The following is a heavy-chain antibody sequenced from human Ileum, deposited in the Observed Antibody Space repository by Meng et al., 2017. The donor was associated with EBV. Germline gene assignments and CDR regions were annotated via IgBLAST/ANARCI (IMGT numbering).Heavy chain of an antibody. J-gene: IGHJ5*02. Sequence: HVQLQEPGPGLVPPSETLSLTCTVSGASIRTYYWSWLRQSPGKGPELIGYIYSSGDTNYNPSLKSRVTISIDTSKNQFSLMLNSVTAADTAVYYCARGSSYSSGWYPDLWGQGTLVTVSS. D-gene: IGHD6-19*01. CDR3: ARGSSYSSGWYPDL. CDR2: IYSSGDT. V-gene: IGHV4-59*01. CDR1: GASIRTYY.